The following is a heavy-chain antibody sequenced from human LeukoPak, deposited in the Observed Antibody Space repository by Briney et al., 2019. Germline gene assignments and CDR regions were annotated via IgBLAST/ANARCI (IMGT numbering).Heavy chain of an antibody. CDR2: INSDGSWT. Sequence: QPGGSLRLSCAASGSYWMHWVRQAPGKGLVWVSHINSDGSWTSYADSVKGRFTISRDNAKNTLYLQMGSLRAEDTAMYFCARDFIQRDVATPLGLWGQGTLVTVSS. CDR3: ARDFIQRDVATPLGL. V-gene: IGHV3-74*01. J-gene: IGHJ4*02. D-gene: IGHD3-16*01. CDR1: GSYW.